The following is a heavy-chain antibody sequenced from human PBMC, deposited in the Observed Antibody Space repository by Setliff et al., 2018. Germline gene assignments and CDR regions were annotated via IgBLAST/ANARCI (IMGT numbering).Heavy chain of an antibody. CDR2: IRYGGT. V-gene: IGHV4-59*01. Sequence: SETLSLTCTVSGGSQSINSYYLSWIRQPPGKGLDWIGYIRYGGTDYSPSLKSRATISVDRSKRQISLKLNSVTAADTAVYYGASVTIVAPGGYSHYMDVWGKGTTVTVSS. CDR3: ASVTIVAPGGYSHYMDV. D-gene: IGHD4-4*01. J-gene: IGHJ6*03. CDR1: GGSQSINSYY.